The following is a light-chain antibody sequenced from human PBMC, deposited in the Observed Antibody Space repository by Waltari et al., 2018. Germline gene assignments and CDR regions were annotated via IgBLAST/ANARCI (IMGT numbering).Light chain of an antibody. CDR1: SGHSSNI. J-gene: IGLJ3*02. V-gene: IGLV4-69*01. CDR3: QTGGHGTWV. Sequence: QLVLTQSPSASASLGASIKLTCTLSSGHSSNIIAWLQQQPERGPRYLMKVNSYGTHSKGDDIPVRFSGSTSGAERYLTISSLQSEDEADYYCQTGGHGTWVFGGGTKVTVL. CDR2: VNSYGTH.